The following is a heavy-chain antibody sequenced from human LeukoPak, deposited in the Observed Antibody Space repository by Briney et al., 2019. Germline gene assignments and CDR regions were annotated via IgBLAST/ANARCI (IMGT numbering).Heavy chain of an antibody. CDR3: AGYCSGGSCYVSGGY. CDR2: ISGSGIVT. Sequence: GESLRLSCAISGFTFAKFAMSWVRQAPGKGLEWVSTISGSGIVTYYADSVKGRFTISRDNSKNTLYLRMNSLRAEDTAVYYCAGYCSGGSCYVSGGYWGQGTLVTVSS. J-gene: IGHJ4*02. V-gene: IGHV3-23*01. D-gene: IGHD2-15*01. CDR1: GFTFAKFA.